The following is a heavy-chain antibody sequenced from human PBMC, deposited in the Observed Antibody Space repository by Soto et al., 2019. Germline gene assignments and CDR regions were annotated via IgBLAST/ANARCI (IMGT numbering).Heavy chain of an antibody. CDR2: ISYDGSNT. CDR3: AKEGGRSGSYYLSGSYYFDY. Sequence: QVQLVESGGGVVQPGGSLRLSCVASGFTFSSYGMHWVRQAPGKGLEWVAVISYDGSNTYYADSVKGKFTISRDNSKNTLYLQMTSPRAADTSVYYCAKEGGRSGSYYLSGSYYFDYWGQGTLVTVST. D-gene: IGHD1-26*01. CDR1: GFTFSSYG. V-gene: IGHV3-30*18. J-gene: IGHJ4*02.